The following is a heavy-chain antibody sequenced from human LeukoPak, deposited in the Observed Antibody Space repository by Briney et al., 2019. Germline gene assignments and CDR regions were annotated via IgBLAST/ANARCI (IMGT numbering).Heavy chain of an antibody. J-gene: IGHJ6*02. CDR1: GFTFSSYA. Sequence: GGSLRLSCAASGFTFSSYAMSWVRQAPGKGLEWVSAISGSGGSAYYADSVKGRFTISRDNSKNTLYLQMNSLRAEDTAVYYCARGINDFWSGYIYYYGMDVWGQGTTVTVSS. V-gene: IGHV3-23*01. CDR3: ARGINDFWSGYIYYYGMDV. CDR2: ISGSGGSA. D-gene: IGHD3-3*01.